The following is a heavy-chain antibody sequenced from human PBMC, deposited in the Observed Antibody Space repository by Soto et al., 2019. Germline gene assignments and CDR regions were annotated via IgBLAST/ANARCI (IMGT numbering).Heavy chain of an antibody. V-gene: IGHV3-30*04. CDR2: ISYDGKIE. CDR3: ARETGYSNSWPLEY. CDR1: GFTFSRYA. Sequence: QVQLVESGGGVVQPGRSLRLSCAASGFTFSRYALHWVRQAPDKGLEWVAYISYDGKIEHYADSVKGRFTVSRDDSKNTLLSQMNSLRPEDTAVYYCARETGYSNSWPLEYWGQGTLLTVSS. J-gene: IGHJ4*02. D-gene: IGHD6-13*01.